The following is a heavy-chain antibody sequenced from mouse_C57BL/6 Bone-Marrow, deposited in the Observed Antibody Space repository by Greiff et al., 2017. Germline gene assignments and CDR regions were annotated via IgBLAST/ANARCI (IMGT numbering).Heavy chain of an antibody. CDR3: TTIRVTTVVADY. D-gene: IGHD1-1*01. V-gene: IGHV14-4*01. CDR1: GFNIKDDY. CDR2: IDPENGDT. J-gene: IGHJ2*01. Sequence: EVHLVESGAELVRPGASVKLSCTASGFNIKDDYMHWVKQRPEQGLEWIGWIDPENGDTEYASKFQGKATITADTSSNTAYLQLSSLTSEDTAVYYGTTIRVTTVVADYWGQGTTLTVSS.